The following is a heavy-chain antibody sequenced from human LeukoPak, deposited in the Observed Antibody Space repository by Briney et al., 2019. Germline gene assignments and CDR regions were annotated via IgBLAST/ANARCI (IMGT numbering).Heavy chain of an antibody. J-gene: IGHJ4*02. CDR1: XFXXXXYG. D-gene: IGHD2-15*01. CDR2: IRYEGSKK. V-gene: IGHV3-30*02. CDR3: AKFAEVVD. Sequence: SCAXXXFXXXXYGMHWVRQAPGKGREWVAFIRYEGSKKYYADSVKGRFTISRENDKKTLYLQMNSLRAEDTAVYYCAKFAEVVDWGQGTLVTVSS.